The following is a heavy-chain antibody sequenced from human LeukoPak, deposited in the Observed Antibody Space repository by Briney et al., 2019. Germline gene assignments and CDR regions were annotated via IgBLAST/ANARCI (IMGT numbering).Heavy chain of an antibody. J-gene: IGHJ4*02. D-gene: IGHD5-18*01. CDR3: ASNVDTATRAY. Sequence: GGSLRLSCAASGFTFSDYAMNWVRQAPGRGLEWVSYIRSSGSHMYYADSVKGRFTISRDNAKNSLYLQMNSLRAEDTAVYYCASNVDTATRAYWGQGTLVTVSS. V-gene: IGHV3-21*01. CDR1: GFTFSDYA. CDR2: IRSSGSHM.